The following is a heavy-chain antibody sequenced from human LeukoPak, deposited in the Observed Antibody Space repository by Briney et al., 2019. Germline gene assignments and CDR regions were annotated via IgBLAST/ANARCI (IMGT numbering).Heavy chain of an antibody. V-gene: IGHV3-23*01. J-gene: IGHJ4*02. CDR2: ISGSGGST. Sequence: GGSLLLSCAASGFTFSSYAMSWVRQAPGKGLEWVSAISGSGGSTYYADSVKGRFTISRDNSKNTLYLQMNSLRAEDTAVYYCAKDGYRVATIGSYLDYWGQGTLVTVSS. D-gene: IGHD5-12*01. CDR1: GFTFSSYA. CDR3: AKDGYRVATIGSYLDY.